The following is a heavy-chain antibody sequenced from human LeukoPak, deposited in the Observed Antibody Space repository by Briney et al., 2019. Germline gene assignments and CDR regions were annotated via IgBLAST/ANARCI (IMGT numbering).Heavy chain of an antibody. CDR1: GFTVSSDY. J-gene: IGHJ4*02. CDR2: ISSGGST. D-gene: IGHD5-24*01. CDR3: GRVGDGYNDNY. Sequence: QSGGSLRLSCAASGFTVSSDYMGWVRQAPEKGLEWVSLISSGGSTYYADSLKGRFTISRDNSKNTLYLQMNRLRAEDTAVYYCGRVGDGYNDNYWGQGTLVTVSS. V-gene: IGHV3-66*01.